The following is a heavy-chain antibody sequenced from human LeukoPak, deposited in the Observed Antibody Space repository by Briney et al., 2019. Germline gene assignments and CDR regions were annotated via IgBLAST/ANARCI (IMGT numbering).Heavy chain of an antibody. CDR2: ISGSDGRT. CDR1: GFTFIHYA. CDR3: AKVGTETDAFDI. J-gene: IGHJ3*02. V-gene: IGHV3-23*01. Sequence: GGSLRLSCEASGFTFIHYAMNWGRQAPGKGLEWVSRISGSDGRTYYADSVKGRFTISRDNSKNTLYLQMNSLRAEDTAVYYCAKVGTETDAFDIWGQGTMVTVSS.